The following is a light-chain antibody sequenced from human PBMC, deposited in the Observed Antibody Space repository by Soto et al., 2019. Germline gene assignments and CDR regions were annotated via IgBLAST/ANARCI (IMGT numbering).Light chain of an antibody. V-gene: IGLV1-44*01. CDR1: NSNIGSNT. CDR2: GSN. J-gene: IGLJ1*01. Sequence: QSVLTQPPSASGTPGQRVTISCSGSNSNIGSNTVNWYQQLPGTAPKLLIYGSNQRPSGVPDRFSGSKSGTSASLAISGLQSEDEADYYCAAWDDSLNCYVFGTGTKLTVL. CDR3: AAWDDSLNCYV.